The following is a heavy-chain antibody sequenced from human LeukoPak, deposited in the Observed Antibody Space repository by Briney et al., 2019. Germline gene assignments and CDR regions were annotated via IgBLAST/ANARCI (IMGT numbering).Heavy chain of an antibody. CDR1: GYTFTGYY. Sequence: ASVKVSCKASGYTFTGYYMHWVRQAPGQGLEWMGWINPNSGGTNYAPKFQGRVTMTRDTSISTAYMELSRLTSDDTAVYYCATLAAVAGSFWGQGTLVTVSS. D-gene: IGHD6-19*01. CDR3: ATLAAVAGSF. CDR2: INPNSGGT. J-gene: IGHJ4*02. V-gene: IGHV1-2*02.